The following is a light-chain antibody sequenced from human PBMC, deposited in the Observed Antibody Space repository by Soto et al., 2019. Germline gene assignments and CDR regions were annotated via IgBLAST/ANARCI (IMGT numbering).Light chain of an antibody. CDR3: QLYGSPPLYT. Sequence: EVVLTQSPGTLSLSPGERAALSCRASQSVRSTYLAWYQHKPGQAPRLLIYGASSRATGIPDRFSGSGSGTDCTLTISRLEPEDFAVYYCQLYGSPPLYTFGQGTKLEI. J-gene: IGKJ2*01. CDR1: QSVRSTY. V-gene: IGKV3-20*01. CDR2: GAS.